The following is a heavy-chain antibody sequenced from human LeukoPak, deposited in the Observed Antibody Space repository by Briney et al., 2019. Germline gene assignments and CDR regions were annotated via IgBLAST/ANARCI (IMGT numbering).Heavy chain of an antibody. CDR3: ARAVFDDAFDI. D-gene: IGHD3-10*02. J-gene: IGHJ3*02. Sequence: GGSLRLSCAASGFTFSSYSMNWVRQAPGKGLEWVSSISSSSSYIYYADSVKGRFTISRDNAKNSLYLQMNSLRAEDTAVYYCARAVFDDAFDIWGQGTMVTVSS. CDR2: ISSSSSYI. V-gene: IGHV3-21*01. CDR1: GFTFSSYS.